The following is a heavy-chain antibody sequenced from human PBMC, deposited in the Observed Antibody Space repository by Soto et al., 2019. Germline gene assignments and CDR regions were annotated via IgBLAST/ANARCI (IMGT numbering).Heavy chain of an antibody. J-gene: IGHJ4*02. CDR2: INHSGST. CDR3: ARGHSSSPEDY. D-gene: IGHD6-6*01. V-gene: IGHV4-34*01. CDR1: GGSFSGYY. Sequence: SETLSLTCAVYGGSFSGYYWSWIRQPPGKGLEWIGEINHSGSTNYNPSLKSRVTISVDTSKNQFSLKLSSVTAADTAVYYCARGHSSSPEDYWGQGTLVTVSS.